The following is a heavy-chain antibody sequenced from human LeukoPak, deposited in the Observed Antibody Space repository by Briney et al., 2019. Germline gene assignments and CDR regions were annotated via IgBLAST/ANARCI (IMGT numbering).Heavy chain of an antibody. CDR2: INDSGST. V-gene: IGHV4-59*01. CDR1: GGSISTYY. D-gene: IGHD2-15*01. J-gene: IGHJ5*02. CDR3: ARLATPLSWFDP. Sequence: PSETLSLTCTVSGGSISTYYWSWIRQSPGKAMEWIGYINDSGSTNYNPSLKSRVTISLDTSKNQFSLKLRSMTAADTAVYFCARLATPLSWFDPWGQGTLVTVSS.